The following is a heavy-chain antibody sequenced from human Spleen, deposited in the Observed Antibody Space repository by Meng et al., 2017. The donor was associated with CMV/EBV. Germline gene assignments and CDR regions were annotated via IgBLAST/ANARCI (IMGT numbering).Heavy chain of an antibody. D-gene: IGHD2-2*01. V-gene: IGHV4-39*07. CDR3: ARDSWYQLLGYYYYYGMDV. CDR2: IYHIGRS. Sequence: SETLSLTCTVSGSSISSSSYYWAWIRQPPGKGLEWIGSIYHIGRSDYNPSLKSRVTTLVDTSNNQVSLRLSSVTAADTAVYYCARDSWYQLLGYYYYYGMDVWGQGTTVTVSS. J-gene: IGHJ6*02. CDR1: GSSISSSSYY.